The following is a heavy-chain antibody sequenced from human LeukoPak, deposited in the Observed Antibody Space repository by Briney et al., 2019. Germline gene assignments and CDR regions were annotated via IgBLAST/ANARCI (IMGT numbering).Heavy chain of an antibody. CDR3: ARDFYSGSGSYYNDAFDF. V-gene: IGHV1-2*02. D-gene: IGHD3-10*01. J-gene: IGHJ3*01. Sequence: ASVKVSCKASGYNFTGYSLHWVRQAPGQGLEWMGWINPNSGGTNYAQKFQGRVTLTRDTSISTAYMELSRLRSDDTAVYYCARDFYSGSGSYYNDAFDFWGQGTMVTVSS. CDR1: GYNFTGYS. CDR2: INPNSGGT.